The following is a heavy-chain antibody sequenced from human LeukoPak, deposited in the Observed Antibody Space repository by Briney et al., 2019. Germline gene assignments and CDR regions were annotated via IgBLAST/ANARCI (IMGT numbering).Heavy chain of an antibody. D-gene: IGHD2/OR15-2a*01. Sequence: GGSLRLSCAASGFTFSSYAMHWVRQAPGKGLEWVAVISYDGSNKYYADSVKGRFTISRDNSKNTLYLQMNSLRVEDTAVYYCARAYLNDYWGQGTLVTVSS. CDR2: ISYDGSNK. J-gene: IGHJ4*02. CDR3: ARAYLNDY. V-gene: IGHV3-30-3*01. CDR1: GFTFSSYA.